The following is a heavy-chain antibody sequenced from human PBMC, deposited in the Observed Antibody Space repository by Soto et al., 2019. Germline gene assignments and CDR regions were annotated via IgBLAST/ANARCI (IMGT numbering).Heavy chain of an antibody. CDR2: VSGSGGST. J-gene: IGHJ6*02. V-gene: IGHV3-23*01. D-gene: IGHD5-12*01. CDR3: AKSVDRHYYYTMDG. CDR1: GFTFSSYA. Sequence: EVQLLESGGGLVQPGESLRLSCAASGFTFSSYAMIWVRQAPGKGLEWVSVVSGSGGSTYYVDSVKGRFTISRDNSKNTLYLQMNSLRAEDTAVYYCAKSVDRHYYYTMDGWGQGTTVTVSS.